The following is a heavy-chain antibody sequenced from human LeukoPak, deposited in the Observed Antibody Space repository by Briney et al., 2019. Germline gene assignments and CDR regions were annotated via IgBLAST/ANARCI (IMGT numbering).Heavy chain of an antibody. CDR3: AKDLRFIRGPFDI. V-gene: IGHV1-69*06. CDR1: GSTFSSYT. CDR2: IIPIFGRA. D-gene: IGHD3-10*01. Sequence: SVKVSCKASGSTFSSYTISWVRQAPGQGLEWMGGIIPIFGRASYAQKFQGRVTITADKSTSTGYMELRSLRSEDTAVYYCAKDLRFIRGPFDIWGQGTMVTVSS. J-gene: IGHJ3*02.